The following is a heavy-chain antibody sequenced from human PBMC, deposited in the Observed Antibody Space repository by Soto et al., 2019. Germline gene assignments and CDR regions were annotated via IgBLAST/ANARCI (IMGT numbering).Heavy chain of an antibody. D-gene: IGHD2-15*01. J-gene: IGHJ6*03. Sequence: EVQLVESGGGLVQPGGSLKLACLASGFPLSDSAIHWVRKASGKGLEWVGRIRSKTNNYATTYGAPVRGRFTLSRDDSKNTAYLQMNNLESEDAAVYYCTRHAGGQVEHSFYYSFMDVGGKGTTVSV. CDR3: TRHAGGQVEHSFYYSFMDV. CDR1: GFPLSDSA. V-gene: IGHV3-73*01. CDR2: IRSKTNNYAT.